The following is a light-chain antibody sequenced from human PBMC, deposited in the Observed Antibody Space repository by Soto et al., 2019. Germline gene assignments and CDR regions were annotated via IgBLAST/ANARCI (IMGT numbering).Light chain of an antibody. V-gene: IGKV1-5*03. CDR1: QTISSW. Sequence: DIQQTQSPSTLSGSVGDRVTITCPANQTISSWLAWYQQKPGKAPKLLIYKASTLKSGVPSRFSGSGSGTEFTLTISSLQPDDFATYYCQHYNSYSEAFGQGTKVDI. CDR2: KAS. CDR3: QHYNSYSEA. J-gene: IGKJ1*01.